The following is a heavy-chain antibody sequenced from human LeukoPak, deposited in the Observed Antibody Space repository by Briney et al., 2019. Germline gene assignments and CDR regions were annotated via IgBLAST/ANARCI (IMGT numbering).Heavy chain of an antibody. V-gene: IGHV1-18*01. J-gene: IGHJ3*02. Sequence: ASVKVSCKASGYTFTSYGISWVRQAPGQGLEWMGWISAYNGNTNYAQKLQGRVTMTTDTSTSTACMELRSLRSDDTAVYYCARAPLGIAGAFDIWGQGTMVTVSS. D-gene: IGHD2-15*01. CDR2: ISAYNGNT. CDR3: ARAPLGIAGAFDI. CDR1: GYTFTSYG.